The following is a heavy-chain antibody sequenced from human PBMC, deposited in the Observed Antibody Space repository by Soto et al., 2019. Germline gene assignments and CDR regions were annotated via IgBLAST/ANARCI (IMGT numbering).Heavy chain of an antibody. J-gene: IGHJ5*02. Sequence: ELQLVQSGGGLVRPGGSLRLSCEVSGFNFTAYWMHWVRQAPGKGLEWVSRIDHDGSSTTFADSVKGRFTISRDNVKNRRHLRIISLRAEDTAVYPCVRDLNVPYRGPTYGGVDLWGQGSVVTVSS. D-gene: IGHD1-26*01. CDR2: IDHDGSST. V-gene: IGHV3-74*03. CDR3: VRDLNVPYRGPTYGGVDL. CDR1: GFNFTAYW.